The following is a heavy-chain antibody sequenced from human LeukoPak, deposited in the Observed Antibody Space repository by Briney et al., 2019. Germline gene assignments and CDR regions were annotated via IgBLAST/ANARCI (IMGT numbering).Heavy chain of an antibody. J-gene: IGHJ6*03. CDR2: IKEDGSET. V-gene: IGHV3-7*02. Sequence: PGGYLRLSCAASGLTFSNTWMTWVRQDPGKGLEWVANIKEDGSETYYVDSVRGRFIVSRDNAKNSLYLQMSRLRAADTAIYYCARVVPCSSSSCYSLHYYMDVWGKGTTVTVSS. D-gene: IGHD2-15*01. CDR1: GLTFSNTW. CDR3: ARVVPCSSSSCYSLHYYMDV.